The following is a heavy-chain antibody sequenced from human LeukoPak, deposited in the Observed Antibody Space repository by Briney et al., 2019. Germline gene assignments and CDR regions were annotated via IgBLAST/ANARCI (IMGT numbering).Heavy chain of an antibody. V-gene: IGHV3-23*01. CDR3: AKDRQWLVPRVFDY. D-gene: IGHD6-19*01. CDR1: GFTFSSYA. J-gene: IGHJ4*02. CDR2: ISGSGGTT. Sequence: GGSLRLSCATSGFTFSSYAMSWVRQAPGKGLEWVSAISGSGGTTYYADSVKGRFTISRDNSKNTLYLQMNSLRAEDTAVYYCAKDRQWLVPRVFDYWGQGTLATVSA.